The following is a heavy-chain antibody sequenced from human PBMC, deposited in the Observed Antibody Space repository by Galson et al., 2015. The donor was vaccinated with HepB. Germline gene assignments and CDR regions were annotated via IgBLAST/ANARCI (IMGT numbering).Heavy chain of an antibody. D-gene: IGHD3-3*01. CDR1: GYTLTELS. Sequence: SVKVSCKVSGYTLTELSMHWVRQAPGKGLEWMGGFDPEDGETIYAQKFQGRVTMTEDTSTDTAYMELRSLRSDDTAVYYCARLRFLEWYDAFDIWGQGTMVTVSS. V-gene: IGHV1-24*01. CDR3: ARLRFLEWYDAFDI. J-gene: IGHJ3*02. CDR2: FDPEDGET.